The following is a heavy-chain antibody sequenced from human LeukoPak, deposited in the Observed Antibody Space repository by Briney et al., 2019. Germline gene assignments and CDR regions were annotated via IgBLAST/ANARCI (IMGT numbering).Heavy chain of an antibody. CDR3: AKGVGYGY. J-gene: IGHJ4*02. CDR2: ISYDGNNK. Sequence: PGGSLRLSCAASGFTFSSYGIHWVRQAPGKGLEWVAVISYDGNNKYYADSVKGRFTISRDNSKNTLYLQMNSLRAEDTAVYYCAKGVGYGYWGQGTLVTVSS. V-gene: IGHV3-30*18. CDR1: GFTFSSYG. D-gene: IGHD5-18*01.